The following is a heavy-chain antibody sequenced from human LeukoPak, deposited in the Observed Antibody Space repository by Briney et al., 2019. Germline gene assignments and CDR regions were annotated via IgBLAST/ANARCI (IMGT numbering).Heavy chain of an antibody. CDR2: ISSGADT. Sequence: GGSLRLSCASSVISFAKIAMSWVRHAPRKGLQWVSTISSGADTHNADAVKGRFSISRDNSGNTVSVQMHSLRADDTAVYFCAKGDNFGRVGDAFDSWGQGTMVTVSS. J-gene: IGHJ3*01. CDR1: VISFAKIA. V-gene: IGHV3-23*01. CDR3: AKGDNFGRVGDAFDS. D-gene: IGHD1-1*01.